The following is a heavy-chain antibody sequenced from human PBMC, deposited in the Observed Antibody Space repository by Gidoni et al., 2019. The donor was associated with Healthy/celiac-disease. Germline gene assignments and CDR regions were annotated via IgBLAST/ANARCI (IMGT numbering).Heavy chain of an antibody. CDR1: AGSISSSSYY. CDR2: IYYSGST. V-gene: IGHV4-39*01. J-gene: IGHJ5*02. D-gene: IGHD6-6*01. Sequence: QLQLQESGPGLVKPSETLSLACTVSAGSISSSSYYWGWIRQPPGKGLEWIGSIYYSGSTYYNPSLKSRVTISVDTSKNQFSLKLSSVTAADTAVYYCARRDIAAQFDPWGQGTLVTVSS. CDR3: ARRDIAAQFDP.